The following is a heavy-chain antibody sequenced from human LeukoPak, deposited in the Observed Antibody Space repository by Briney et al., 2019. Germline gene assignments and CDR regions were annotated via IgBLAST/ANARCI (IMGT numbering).Heavy chain of an antibody. D-gene: IGHD6-19*01. CDR2: INHSGST. Sequence: PSETLSLTCAVYGGSFSGYYWSWIRQPPGKGLEWIGEINHSGSTNYNPSLKSRVTISVDTSKNQFSLKLSSVTAADTAVYYCARPSSGWGDYNWFDPWGQGTLVTVSS. J-gene: IGHJ5*02. V-gene: IGHV4-34*01. CDR1: GGSFSGYY. CDR3: ARPSSGWGDYNWFDP.